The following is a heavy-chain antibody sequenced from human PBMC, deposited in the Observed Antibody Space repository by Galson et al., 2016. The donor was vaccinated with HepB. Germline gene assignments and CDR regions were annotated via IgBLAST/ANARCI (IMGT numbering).Heavy chain of an antibody. CDR1: GFTFSDYY. CDR3: AREGRGAYSNTIDS. CDR2: ISRSSSYI. D-gene: IGHD3-16*01. J-gene: IGHJ4*02. Sequence: SLRLSCAASGFTFSDYYMSWIRQAPGKGLEWISYISRSSSYIIYAYSVKGRFTISRDDAKNSLYLQMNSLGAEDTAWYYCAREGRGAYSNTIDSWGQGTLFTVSS. V-gene: IGHV3-11*06.